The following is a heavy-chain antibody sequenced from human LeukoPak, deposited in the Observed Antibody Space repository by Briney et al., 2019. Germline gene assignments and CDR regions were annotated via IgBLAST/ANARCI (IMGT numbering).Heavy chain of an antibody. CDR1: GGSFSGYY. D-gene: IGHD6-19*01. V-gene: IGHV4-34*01. CDR2: INHSGST. Sequence: PSETLSLTCAVYGGSFSGYYWSWIRQPPGKGLEWIGEINHSGSTNYNPSLKSRVTISVDTSRNQLSLKLSSVTAADTAVYYCARSTVAGTRKVDYWGQGTLVTVSS. CDR3: ARSTVAGTRKVDY. J-gene: IGHJ4*02.